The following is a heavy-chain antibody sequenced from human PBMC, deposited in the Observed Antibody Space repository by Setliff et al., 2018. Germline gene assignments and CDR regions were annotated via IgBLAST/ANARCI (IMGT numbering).Heavy chain of an antibody. CDR2: ISPDGSNT. V-gene: IGHV3-74*01. J-gene: IGHJ6*02. Sequence: GGSLRLSCAASEFGFSNYWMHWVRQGPGKGPMWVSRISPDGSNTVYADFVRGRFTISRDNAKNTLYLQMDSLRAEDTAVYYCARDGVSYGMDVWGQGTTVTVSS. CDR1: EFGFSNYW. CDR3: ARDGVSYGMDV.